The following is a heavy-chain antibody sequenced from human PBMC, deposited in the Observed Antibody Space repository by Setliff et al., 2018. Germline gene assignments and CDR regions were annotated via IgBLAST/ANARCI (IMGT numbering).Heavy chain of an antibody. CDR1: GFTFSNYA. Sequence: LRLSCAASGFTFSNYAMNWVRQPPGKGLEYIGHISHGVSTSYSPSLKSRLSISADTSKNQFSLKLTSVTAADTAVYYCARTHCTTTSCFYFHYWGQGTVVTVSS. CDR2: ISHGVST. CDR3: ARTHCTTTSCFYFHY. D-gene: IGHD2-2*01. J-gene: IGHJ4*02. V-gene: IGHV4-30-2*05.